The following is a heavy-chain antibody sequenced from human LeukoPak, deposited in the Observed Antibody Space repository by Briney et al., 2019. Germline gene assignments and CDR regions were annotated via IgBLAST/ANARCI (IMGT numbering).Heavy chain of an antibody. J-gene: IGHJ4*02. V-gene: IGHV4-59*01. CDR1: GGSISNYY. Sequence: SETLSLTCTVSGGSISNYYWNWIGQPPGKGVELIGYIYYSGTTNYNPSLKSRVSMSVDTSKNQFSLKLSSVTAADTAVYYCARGYHRTLFDYWGQGTLVTVSS. CDR2: IYYSGTT. D-gene: IGHD3-16*02. CDR3: ARGYHRTLFDY.